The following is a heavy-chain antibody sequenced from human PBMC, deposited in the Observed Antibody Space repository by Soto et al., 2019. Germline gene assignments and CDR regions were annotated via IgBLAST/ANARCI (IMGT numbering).Heavy chain of an antibody. CDR2: ISYDGSNK. V-gene: IGHV3-30*18. J-gene: IGHJ1*01. Sequence: QVQLVESGGGVVQPGRSLRLSCAASGFTFSSYGMHWVRQAPGKGLEWVAVISYDGSNKYYADSVKGRFTISRDNSKNKLYLKMNRLRDEDTAVYYCAKGYRIDITMIEHWGQGTLVTVSS. CDR3: AKGYRIDITMIEH. D-gene: IGHD3-22*01. CDR1: GFTFSSYG.